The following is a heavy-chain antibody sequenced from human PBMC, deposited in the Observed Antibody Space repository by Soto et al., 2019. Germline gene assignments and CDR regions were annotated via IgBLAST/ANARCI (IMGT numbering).Heavy chain of an antibody. CDR1: GGSISSSSYY. D-gene: IGHD3-22*01. CDR3: ARDFGCYYDSSGCYFDY. Sequence: SETLSLTCTVSGGSISSSSYYWGWIRQPPGKGLEWIGYIYYSGSTYYNPSLKSRVTISVDTSKNQFSLKLSSVTAADTAVYYCARDFGCYYDSSGCYFDYWGQGTLVTVSS. V-gene: IGHV4-31*03. J-gene: IGHJ4*02. CDR2: IYYSGST.